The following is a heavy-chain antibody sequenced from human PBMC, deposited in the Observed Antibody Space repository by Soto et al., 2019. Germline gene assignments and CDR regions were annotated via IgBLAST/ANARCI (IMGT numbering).Heavy chain of an antibody. CDR2: ISAYNGNT. J-gene: IGHJ4*02. D-gene: IGHD3-22*01. Sequence: ASVKVSCKASGYTFTSYGISWVRQAPGQGLEWMGWISAYNGNTNYAQKLQGRVTMTTDTSTSTAYMELRSLRSDDTAVYYCARDTWRITMLVVVPVAFDYWGQGTLVTVSS. CDR3: ARDTWRITMLVVVPVAFDY. CDR1: GYTFTSYG. V-gene: IGHV1-18*01.